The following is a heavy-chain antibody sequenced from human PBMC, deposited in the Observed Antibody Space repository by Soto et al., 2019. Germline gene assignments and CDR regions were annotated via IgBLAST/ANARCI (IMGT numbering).Heavy chain of an antibody. CDR1: GGSFSDYS. Sequence: SETLSLTCAVYGGSFSDYSWSWIRQPPGQGLEWIGEINHSGSTNLHPSVKSRLTMSVDTSKNQFSLKLSSVTAADTAVYYCVRRLAVKPRYYFNYRGQGTLVTVS. CDR3: VRRLAVKPRYYFNY. V-gene: IGHV4-34*01. CDR2: INHSGST. J-gene: IGHJ4*02. D-gene: IGHD6-19*01.